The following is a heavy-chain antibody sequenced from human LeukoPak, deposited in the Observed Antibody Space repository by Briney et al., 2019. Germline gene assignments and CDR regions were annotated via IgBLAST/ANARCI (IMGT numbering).Heavy chain of an antibody. CDR3: ASGQTYLDY. CDR1: GGSFSAHY. Sequence: SETLSLTCAVYGGSFSAHYWSCLRQPPGKGLEWIGEIDHRGFTNYNPSLKSRVTISVDTSNNQFSLRLTSVTAADTAVYYCASGQTYLDYWGQGTLVTASS. V-gene: IGHV4-34*01. CDR2: IDHRGFT. J-gene: IGHJ4*02.